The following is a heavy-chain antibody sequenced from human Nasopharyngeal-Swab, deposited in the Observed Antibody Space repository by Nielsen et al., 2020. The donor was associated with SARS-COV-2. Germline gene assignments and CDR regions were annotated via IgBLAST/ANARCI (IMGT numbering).Heavy chain of an antibody. D-gene: IGHD3-10*01. J-gene: IGHJ4*02. CDR2: ISYDGSSK. Sequence: GESLKISCAASGFTFSSYGMHWVRQAPGKGLEWVAVISYDGSSKYYADSVKGRFTISRDNSKNTLYLQMNSLRAEDTAVYYCANTKGGSYWPLDYWGQGTLVTVSS. V-gene: IGHV3-30*18. CDR3: ANTKGGSYWPLDY. CDR1: GFTFSSYG.